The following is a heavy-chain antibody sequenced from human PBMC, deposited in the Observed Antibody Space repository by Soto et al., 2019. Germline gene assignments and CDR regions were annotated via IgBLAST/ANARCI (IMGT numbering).Heavy chain of an antibody. CDR1: GFTFSSYA. V-gene: IGHV3-30-3*01. J-gene: IGHJ6*02. CDR3: ARVGSSSSPASGTPWWYYGMDV. Sequence: RLSCAASGFTFSSYAMHWVRQAPGKGLEWVAVISYDGSNKYYADSVKGRFTISRDNSKNTLYLQMNSLRAEDTAVYYCARVGSSSSPASGTPWWYYGMDVWGQGATVTVSS. D-gene: IGHD6-6*01. CDR2: ISYDGSNK.